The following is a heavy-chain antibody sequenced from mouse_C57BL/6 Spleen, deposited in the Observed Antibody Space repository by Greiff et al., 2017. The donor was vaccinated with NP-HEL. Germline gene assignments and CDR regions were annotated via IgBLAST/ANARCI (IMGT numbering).Heavy chain of an antibody. Sequence: QVTLKVSGAELVRPGASVTLSCKASGYTFTDYEMHWVKQTPVHGLEWIGAIDPETGGTAYNQKFKGKAILTADKSSSTAYMELRSLTSEDSAVYYCTRGGYYGSSLYAMDYWGKGTSVTVSS. CDR2: IDPETGGT. CDR3: TRGGYYGSSLYAMDY. D-gene: IGHD1-1*01. CDR1: GYTFTDYE. V-gene: IGHV1-15*01. J-gene: IGHJ4*01.